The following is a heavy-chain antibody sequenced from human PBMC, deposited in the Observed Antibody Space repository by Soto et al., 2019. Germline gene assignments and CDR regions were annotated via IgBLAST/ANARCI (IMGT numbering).Heavy chain of an antibody. CDR1: GGSISSYY. V-gene: IGHV4-59*01. J-gene: IGHJ4*02. Sequence: PSETLSLTCTVSGGSISSYYWSWIRQPPGKGLEWIGYIYYSGSTNYNPSLKSRVTISVDTSKNQFSLKLSSVTAADTAVYYCARVSEIYMVTGYYPRYYFDVWGQGTLVPVSS. CDR2: IYYSGST. CDR3: ARVSEIYMVTGYYPRYYFDV. D-gene: IGHD3-9*01.